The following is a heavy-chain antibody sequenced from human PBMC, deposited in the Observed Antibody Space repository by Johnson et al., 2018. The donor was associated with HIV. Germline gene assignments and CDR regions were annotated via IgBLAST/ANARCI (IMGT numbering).Heavy chain of an antibody. D-gene: IGHD6-19*01. Sequence: QVQLMESGGGVVQPGRSLRLSCAASGFTFSSYGMHWVRQAPGKGLEWVAMISYDGSNKYYADSVKGRFTISRDNSKNTLYLQMNSLRAEDTAVYYCAKFAVAGFDIWGQGTMVTVSS. CDR2: ISYDGSNK. J-gene: IGHJ3*02. CDR1: GFTFSSYG. CDR3: AKFAVAGFDI. V-gene: IGHV3-30*18.